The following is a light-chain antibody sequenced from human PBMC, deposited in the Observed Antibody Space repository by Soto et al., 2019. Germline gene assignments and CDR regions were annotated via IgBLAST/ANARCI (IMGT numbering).Light chain of an antibody. J-gene: IGKJ1*01. CDR3: QQYGDSPT. CDR2: GAS. Sequence: EIVMTQSPATLSVSPGERATLSCRASQSVSSNLAWYQQKPGQAPRLLIYGASSRATGIPDRFSGSGSGTDFTLTISRLEPEDFAVYHCQQYGDSPTFGQGTKVDIK. CDR1: QSVSSN. V-gene: IGKV3-20*01.